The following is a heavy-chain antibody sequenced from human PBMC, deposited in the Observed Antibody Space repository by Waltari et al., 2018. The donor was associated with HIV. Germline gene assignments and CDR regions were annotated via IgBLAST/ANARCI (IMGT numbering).Heavy chain of an antibody. D-gene: IGHD3-3*01. CDR1: GGSFSGYY. CDR3: ARGARSGSDYFDY. Sequence: QVQLQQWGAGLLMPSETLSLLCAVNGGSFSGYYWSWIRQPPGRGLEWIGDIYHSGSTDYNPSLKSRVTLSVDTSKNQFSLRLTSVTAADTAVYYCARGARSGSDYFDYWGQGTVVTVSS. J-gene: IGHJ4*02. CDR2: IYHSGST. V-gene: IGHV4-34*01.